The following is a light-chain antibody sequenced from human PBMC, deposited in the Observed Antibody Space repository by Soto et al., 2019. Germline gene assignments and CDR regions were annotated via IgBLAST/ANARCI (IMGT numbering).Light chain of an antibody. CDR2: GAS. J-gene: IGKJ4*01. Sequence: DVRMTQSPSSLSASVGDTITITCRASRTINTYLNWFQQKPGEPPRLLIYGASTLHDGVPSRFSGSGSGADFTLTISGLQPEDFASYHCQQTYSDLSCGGGTKV. V-gene: IGKV1-39*01. CDR3: QQTYSDLS. CDR1: RTINTY.